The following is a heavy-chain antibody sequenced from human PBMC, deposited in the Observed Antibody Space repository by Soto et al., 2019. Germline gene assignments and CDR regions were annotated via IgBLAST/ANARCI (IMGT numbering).Heavy chain of an antibody. Sequence: ASVKVSCKASGYTFTSYGISWVRQAPGQGLEWMGWVSAYNGNTNYAQKLQGRVTMTTDTSTSTAYMELRSLRSDDTAVYYCARDQMLWFGELYSWFDPWGQGTLVTVSS. J-gene: IGHJ5*02. CDR1: GYTFTSYG. CDR3: ARDQMLWFGELYSWFDP. V-gene: IGHV1-18*01. D-gene: IGHD3-10*01. CDR2: VSAYNGNT.